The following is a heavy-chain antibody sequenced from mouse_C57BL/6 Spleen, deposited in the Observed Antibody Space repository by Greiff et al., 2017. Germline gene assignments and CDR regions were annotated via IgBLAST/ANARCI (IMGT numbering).Heavy chain of an antibody. V-gene: IGHV5-17*01. CDR1: GFTFSDYG. CDR2: ISSGSSTI. CDR3: ARNYYYGSSLYAMDY. D-gene: IGHD1-1*01. J-gene: IGHJ4*01. Sequence: EVQLVESGGGLVKPGGSLKLSCAASGFTFSDYGMHWVRQAPEKGLEWVAYISSGSSTIYYADTVKGRFTISRDNAKNTLFLQMTSLRSEDTAMYYCARNYYYGSSLYAMDYWGQGTSVTVSS.